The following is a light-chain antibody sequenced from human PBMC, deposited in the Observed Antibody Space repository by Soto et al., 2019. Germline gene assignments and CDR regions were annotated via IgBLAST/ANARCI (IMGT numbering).Light chain of an antibody. CDR2: DAS. V-gene: IGKV3-20*01. CDR3: QQYGSSLPRT. CDR1: QSVRNNY. J-gene: IGKJ1*01. Sequence: EIVLTQSPGTLSLSPWERATLSCRASQSVRNNYLAWYQQKPGQAPRLLIYDASSRATDIQDRFSGSGSGTDFTLTISRREPEDFAVYYCQQYGSSLPRTFGQGTKVE.